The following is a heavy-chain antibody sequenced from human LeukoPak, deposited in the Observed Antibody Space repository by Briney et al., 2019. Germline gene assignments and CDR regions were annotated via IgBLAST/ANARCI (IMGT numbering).Heavy chain of an antibody. Sequence: IFGTAHYAQNFQGRVTITTDESTTTAYMELSSLRSEDTAVYYCARVGGGLEYSSLAGYFDYWGQGTLVTVSS. D-gene: IGHD6-6*01. J-gene: IGHJ4*02. V-gene: IGHV1-69*05. CDR3: ARVGGGLEYSSLAGYFDY. CDR2: IFGTA.